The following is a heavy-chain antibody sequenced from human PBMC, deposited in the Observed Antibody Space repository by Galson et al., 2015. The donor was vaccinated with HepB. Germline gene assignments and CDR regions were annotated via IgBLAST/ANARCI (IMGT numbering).Heavy chain of an antibody. CDR1: GFTFSSYG. D-gene: IGHD1-14*01. CDR2: ISSSNSPI. CDR3: ARGQSTVDY. V-gene: IGHV3-48*02. J-gene: IGHJ4*02. Sequence: SLRLSCAASGFTFSSYGMNWVRQAPGKGLEWVSYISSSNSPIYYADSVKGRFTISRDNARNSLYLQMNSLRDEDTAVYYCARGQSTVDYWGQGTLVTVSS.